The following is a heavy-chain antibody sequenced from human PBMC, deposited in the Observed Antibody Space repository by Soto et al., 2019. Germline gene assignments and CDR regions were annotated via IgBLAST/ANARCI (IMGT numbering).Heavy chain of an antibody. CDR3: ARFRPNWFDL. Sequence: XETRSLTCTVSGGSISSSSYYWGWIRQPPGKGLEWIGSIYYSGSTYYNPSLKSRVTISVDTSKNQFPLKLSSVTAADTAVYYCARFRPNWFDLWAQGTLVTVSS. CDR1: GGSISSSSYY. J-gene: IGHJ5*02. CDR2: IYYSGST. V-gene: IGHV4-39*01.